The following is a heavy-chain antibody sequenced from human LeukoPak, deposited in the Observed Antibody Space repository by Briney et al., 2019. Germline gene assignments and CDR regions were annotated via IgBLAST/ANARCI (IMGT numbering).Heavy chain of an antibody. CDR2: ISWNSGSI. CDR3: AKDGYYDFWSGYYSVLPHHGYYFDY. Sequence: PGGSLRLSCAASGFTFDDYAMHWVRQAPGKGLEWVSGISWNSGSIGYADSVKGRFTISRDNAKNSLYLQMNSLRAEDTAVYYCAKDGYYDFWSGYYSVLPHHGYYFDYWGQGTLVTVSS. D-gene: IGHD3-3*01. J-gene: IGHJ4*02. V-gene: IGHV3-9*01. CDR1: GFTFDDYA.